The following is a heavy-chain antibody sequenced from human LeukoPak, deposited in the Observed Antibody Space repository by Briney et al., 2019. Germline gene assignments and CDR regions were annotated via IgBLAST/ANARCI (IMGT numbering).Heavy chain of an antibody. CDR3: ARDPGMIRGVIIDF. Sequence: GASVKVSCKASGYTFVNYGISWVRQAPGQGLEWMGWISSYSGNTNYAQRLQGRVTVTTDTSTNTVYMELRSLRSDDTTVYYCARDPGMIRGVIIDFWGQGTLVTVSS. CDR2: ISSYSGNT. J-gene: IGHJ4*02. D-gene: IGHD3-10*01. CDR1: GYTFVNYG. V-gene: IGHV1-18*01.